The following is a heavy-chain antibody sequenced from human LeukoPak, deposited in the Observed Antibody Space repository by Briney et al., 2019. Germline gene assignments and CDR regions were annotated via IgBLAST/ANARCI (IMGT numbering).Heavy chain of an antibody. CDR2: ISIGGDYT. CDR1: GSTSSMSW. Sequence: GGSLRLSCAASGSTSSMSWIHWVRQAPGQGLEWVSGISIGGDYTYYADSVKGRFTISRDNSKNTLSLQMSNLRAEDTAIYYCAKLHSATITADFDHWGQGTLVTVSS. D-gene: IGHD1-14*01. CDR3: AKLHSATITADFDH. J-gene: IGHJ4*02. V-gene: IGHV3-23*01.